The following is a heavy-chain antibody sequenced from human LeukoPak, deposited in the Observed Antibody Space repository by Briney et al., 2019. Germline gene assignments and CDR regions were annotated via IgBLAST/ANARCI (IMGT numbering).Heavy chain of an antibody. CDR2: IYSGGST. CDR3: AKDNRWAYTTSSMDV. V-gene: IGHV3-53*01. D-gene: IGHD6-6*01. J-gene: IGHJ6*03. Sequence: GGSLRLSCAASGFTVSSNYMSWVRQAPGKGLEWVSVIYSGGSTYYADSVKGRFTISRDNSENTLYLQMNSLRAEDTAVYFCAKDNRWAYTTSSMDVWGKGTTVTVSS. CDR1: GFTVSSNY.